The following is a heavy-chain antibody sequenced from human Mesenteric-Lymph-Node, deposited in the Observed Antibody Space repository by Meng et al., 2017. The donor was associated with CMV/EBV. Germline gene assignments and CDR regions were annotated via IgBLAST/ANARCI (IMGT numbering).Heavy chain of an antibody. Sequence: GGSLRLSCAGSGFIFSHYEMNWVRLAPGKGLEWLSYISVAGGTIHYADSVKGRFTASRDNAKNSLYLQMNSLRAEDTAVYYCARDHPYYDFWSGYYGPSHWGQGTLVTVSS. D-gene: IGHD3-3*01. CDR1: GFIFSHYE. CDR3: ARDHPYYDFWSGYYGPSH. CDR2: ISVAGGTI. V-gene: IGHV3-48*03. J-gene: IGHJ4*02.